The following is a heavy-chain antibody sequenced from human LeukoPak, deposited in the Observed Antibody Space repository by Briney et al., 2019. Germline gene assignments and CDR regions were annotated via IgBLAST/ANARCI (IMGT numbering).Heavy chain of an antibody. CDR1: GFTFDDCA. CDR2: ISWNSGSI. J-gene: IGHJ2*01. D-gene: IGHD3-22*01. Sequence: QPGGSLRLSCAASGFTFDDCAMHWVRQAPGKGLEWVSGISWNSGSIGYADSVKGRFTISRDNAKNSLYLQMNSLRAEDTALYYCAKALWYYDSSGYYCWYFDLWGRGTLVTVSS. CDR3: AKALWYYDSSGYYCWYFDL. V-gene: IGHV3-9*01.